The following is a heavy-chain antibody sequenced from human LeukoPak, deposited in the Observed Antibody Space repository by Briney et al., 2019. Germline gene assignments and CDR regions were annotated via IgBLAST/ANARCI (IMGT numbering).Heavy chain of an antibody. CDR1: GFTFSSYS. CDR3: ARDLDGDVVPARFDY. D-gene: IGHD2-2*01. CDR2: ISSSSSYI. J-gene: IGHJ4*02. V-gene: IGHV3-21*01. Sequence: GGSLRLSRAASGFTFSSYSVNWVRQAPGKGLEWVSSISSSSSYIYYADSVKGRFTISRDNAKNSLYLQMNSLRAEDTAVYYCARDLDGDVVPARFDYWGQGTLVTVSS.